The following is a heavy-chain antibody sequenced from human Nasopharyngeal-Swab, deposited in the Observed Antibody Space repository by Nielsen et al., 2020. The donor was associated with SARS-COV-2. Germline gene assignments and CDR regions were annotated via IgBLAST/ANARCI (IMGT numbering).Heavy chain of an antibody. CDR3: AMLPPGDDYGDYYYYGMDV. D-gene: IGHD4-17*01. CDR2: ISYDGSNK. CDR1: GFTFSSYG. V-gene: IGHV3-30*03. J-gene: IGHJ6*02. Sequence: GESLKISCAASGFTFSSYGMHWVRQAPGKGLEWVAVISYDGSNKYYADSVKGRFTISRDNSKNSLYLQMNSLRDEDTAVYYCAMLPPGDDYGDYYYYGMDVWGQGTTVTVSS.